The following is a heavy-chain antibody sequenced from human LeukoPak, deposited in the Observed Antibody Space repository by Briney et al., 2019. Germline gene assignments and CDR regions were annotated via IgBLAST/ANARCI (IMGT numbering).Heavy chain of an antibody. CDR1: GGTFSTYA. V-gene: IGHV1-69*10. D-gene: IGHD6-13*01. CDR3: ARVPQGSSWPYYFDY. Sequence: ASLKVSCTAYGGTFSTYAISWVRQAPGQGLDWVGRIVPILGTANYAQNFQGRVTITADRSTTTAYMELSSLRSEDTAVYYCARVPQGSSWPYYFDYWGQGTLVTVSS. J-gene: IGHJ4*02. CDR2: IVPILGTA.